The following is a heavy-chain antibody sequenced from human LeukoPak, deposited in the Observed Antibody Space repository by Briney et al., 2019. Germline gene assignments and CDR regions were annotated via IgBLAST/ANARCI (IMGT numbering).Heavy chain of an antibody. CDR2: IFWDDDK. J-gene: IGHJ3*01. V-gene: IGHV2-5*02. Sequence: SGPTLVNPTETLTLTCTFSGFSLNTNGMGVGWIRQSPGEALEWLALIFWDDDKRYSPSLRGRLTISKDTSKNQVVLTLTNVDPVDTGTYYCAHRHNLGRSSVVITFDVWGQGTVVTVSS. CDR3: AHRHNLGRSSVVITFDV. D-gene: IGHD2-21*01. CDR1: GFSLNTNGMG.